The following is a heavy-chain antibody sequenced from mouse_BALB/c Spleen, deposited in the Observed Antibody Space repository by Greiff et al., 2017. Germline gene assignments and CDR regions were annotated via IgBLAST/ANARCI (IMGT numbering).Heavy chain of an antibody. CDR1: GFTFSSFG. D-gene: IGHD2-3*01. Sequence: VQLKESGGGLVQPGGSRKLSCAASGFTFSSFGMHWVRQAPEKGLEWVAYISSGSSTIYYADTVKGRFTISRDNPKNTLFLQMTSLRSEDTAMYYCAREGDGYYSAWFAYWGQGTLVTVSA. CDR3: AREGDGYYSAWFAY. J-gene: IGHJ3*01. CDR2: ISSGSSTI. V-gene: IGHV5-17*02.